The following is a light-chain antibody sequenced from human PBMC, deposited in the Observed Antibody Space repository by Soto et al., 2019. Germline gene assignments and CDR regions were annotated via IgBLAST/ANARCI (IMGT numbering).Light chain of an antibody. V-gene: IGKV1-5*01. CDR1: QSRKNW. Sequence: DIQMTHSPSTLSASVGDRVTITCRASQSRKNWLAWYQQKPGKAPKLLIYDASSGEGGIPSSFSGGASGPELLLTICSLQHDDFATPYCQPYNNFRWPFGQGTKVDIK. J-gene: IGKJ1*01. CDR2: DAS. CDR3: QPYNNFRWP.